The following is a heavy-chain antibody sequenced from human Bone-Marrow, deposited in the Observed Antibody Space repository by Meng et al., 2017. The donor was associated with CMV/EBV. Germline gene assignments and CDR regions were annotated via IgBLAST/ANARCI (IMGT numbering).Heavy chain of an antibody. V-gene: IGHV3-30*02. CDR1: GFTFSSYS. CDR2: IQKGGSLK. CDR3: AIDPKLAY. Sequence: GESLKISCAASGFTFSSYSMHWVRQSPGKGLEWVSFIQKGGSLKVCTDSVKGRFTISRDDSRNTLFLQMNSLTAEDTAVHYCAIDPKLAYWGQGTLVTVSS. J-gene: IGHJ4*02.